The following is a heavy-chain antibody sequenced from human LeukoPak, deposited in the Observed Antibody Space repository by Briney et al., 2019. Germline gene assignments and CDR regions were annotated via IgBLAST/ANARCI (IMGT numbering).Heavy chain of an antibody. CDR1: GGSISSGSYY. Sequence: PSETLSLTCTVSGGSISSGSYYWSWIRQPAGKGLEWIGRIYTSGSTNYNPSLKSGVTISVDTSKNQFSLKLSSVTAADTAVYYCAREALGWNYHDYWGQGTLVTVSS. J-gene: IGHJ4*02. D-gene: IGHD1-7*01. CDR3: AREALGWNYHDY. V-gene: IGHV4-61*02. CDR2: IYTSGST.